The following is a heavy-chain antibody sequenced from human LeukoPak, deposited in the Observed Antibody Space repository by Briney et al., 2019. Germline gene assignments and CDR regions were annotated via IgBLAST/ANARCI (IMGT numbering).Heavy chain of an antibody. Sequence: GGSLRLSCAASGFTFSSYNMHWVRQAPGEGLKWVSSIISHSNYIYYADSVQGRFTISKDNAKNSIYLQINSLRAEDTAVYYCARRAGHIAAAGTGYYYYYYMDVWGKGTTVTVSS. CDR3: ARRAGHIAAAGTGYYYYYYMDV. J-gene: IGHJ6*03. CDR1: GFTFSSYN. V-gene: IGHV3-21*04. CDR2: IISHSNYI. D-gene: IGHD6-13*01.